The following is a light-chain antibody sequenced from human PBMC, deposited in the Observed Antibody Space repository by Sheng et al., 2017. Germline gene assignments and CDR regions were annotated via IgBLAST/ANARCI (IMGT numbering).Light chain of an antibody. CDR2: DDS. CDR3: QVWDGVSQQSV. J-gene: IGLJ1*01. CDR1: DIGGKS. V-gene: IGLV3-21*02. Sequence: SYVLTQPPSVSVAPGQTASITCLGNDIGGKSVHWYQRKSGQAPVVVVHDDSDRPAAIPARFSGSNSGNTATLTIDRVEAGDEADYYCQVWDGVSQQSVFGTGTKVTVL.